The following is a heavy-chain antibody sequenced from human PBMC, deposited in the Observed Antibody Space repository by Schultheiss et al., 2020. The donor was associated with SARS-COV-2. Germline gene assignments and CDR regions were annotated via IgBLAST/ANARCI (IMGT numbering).Heavy chain of an antibody. V-gene: IGHV3-33*01. J-gene: IGHJ4*02. CDR3: ARVSRPEPYCSGGSCYSDYFDY. D-gene: IGHD2-15*01. CDR1: GFTFSNYG. CDR2: IWYDGSNK. Sequence: GGSLRLSCAASGFTFSNYGMHWVRQAPGKGLEWVAVIWYDGSNKYYADSVKGRFTISRDNSKNTLYLQMNSLRAEDTAVYYCARVSRPEPYCSGGSCYSDYFDYWGQGTLVTVSS.